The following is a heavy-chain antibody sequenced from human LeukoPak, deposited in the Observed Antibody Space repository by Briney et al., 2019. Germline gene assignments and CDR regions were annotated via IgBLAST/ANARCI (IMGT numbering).Heavy chain of an antibody. Sequence: ASVKVSCKASGYTFTSYYMHWVRQAPGQGLEWMGIINPSGGSTSYAQKFQGRVTMTRDTPTSTVYMELSSLRSEDTAVYYCASWGLSTERNMVRGVQLDYWGQGTLVTVSS. D-gene: IGHD3-10*01. CDR1: GYTFTSYY. J-gene: IGHJ4*02. V-gene: IGHV1-46*01. CDR2: INPSGGST. CDR3: ASWGLSTERNMVRGVQLDY.